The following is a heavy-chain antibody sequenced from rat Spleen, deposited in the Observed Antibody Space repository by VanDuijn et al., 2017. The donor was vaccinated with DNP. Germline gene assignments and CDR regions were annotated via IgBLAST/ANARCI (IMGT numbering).Heavy chain of an antibody. CDR1: GFTFSNYW. V-gene: IGHV5-58*01. CDR2: IKTGGGST. Sequence: EVQLVETGGGLVQPGGSLKLSCVASGFTFSNYWMYWIRQAPGKGLEWVASIKTGGGSTYYRDSVKGRFTISRDDEKSTLYLRMDSLRSEDTATYYCATHNIGTTSYDMEAWGQGTSVTVSS. CDR3: ATHNIGTTSYDMEA. D-gene: IGHD1-5*01. J-gene: IGHJ4*01.